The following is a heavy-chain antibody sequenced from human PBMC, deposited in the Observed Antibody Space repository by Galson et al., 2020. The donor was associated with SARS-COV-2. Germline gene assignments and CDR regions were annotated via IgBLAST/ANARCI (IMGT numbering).Heavy chain of an antibody. CDR3: ARVTYYYDSRGQTTTFDY. Sequence: ASVKVSCKASGYTFTSYDINWVRQATGQGLEWMGWMNPNSGNTGYAQKFQGRVTMTRNTSISTAYMELSSLRSEDTAVYYCARVTYYYDSRGQTTTFDYWGQGTLVTVSS. J-gene: IGHJ4*02. CDR2: MNPNSGNT. D-gene: IGHD3-22*01. V-gene: IGHV1-8*01. CDR1: GYTFTSYD.